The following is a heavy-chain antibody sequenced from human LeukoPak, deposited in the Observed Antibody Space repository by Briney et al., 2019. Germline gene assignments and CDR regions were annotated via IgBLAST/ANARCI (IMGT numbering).Heavy chain of an antibody. CDR3: AARPRMPPRFDY. CDR2: ISNGGGSA. D-gene: IGHD1-14*01. CDR1: GFTFSSYP. Sequence: GGSLRLSCAASGFTFSSYPMSWVRQAPGKGLQWVSAISNGGGSAYYADSVKGRFTISRDNSKSTLYLQMNSLRAEDTAIYYCAARPRMPPRFDYWGQGALVTVSS. J-gene: IGHJ4*02. V-gene: IGHV3-23*01.